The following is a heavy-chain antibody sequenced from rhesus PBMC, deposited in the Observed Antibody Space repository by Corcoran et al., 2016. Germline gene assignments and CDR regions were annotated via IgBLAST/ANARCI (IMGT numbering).Heavy chain of an antibody. CDR3: ARSGVTATVY. Sequence: QVQLQESGPGLVKPSETLSLLCSISGDSIRDNYWNWIRQPPGKGLEWIGYIRGSSGTTSYHPSLKSRVTISTDTSKNQFSLTLNAVTAADTAVYYCARSGVTATVYWGQGVLVTVSS. V-gene: IGHV4-165*02. D-gene: IGHD5-36*01. CDR2: IRGSSGTT. CDR1: GDSIRDNY. J-gene: IGHJ4*01.